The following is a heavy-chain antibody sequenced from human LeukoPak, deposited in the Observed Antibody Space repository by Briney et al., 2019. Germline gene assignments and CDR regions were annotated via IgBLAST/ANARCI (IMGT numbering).Heavy chain of an antibody. V-gene: IGHV4-59*12. CDR2: IYYSGST. CDR3: ATLRYFDWLLWD. Sequence: SETLSLTCTVSGGSITGYYWSWIRQPPGKGLEWIGYIYYSGSTNYNPSLKSRVTISVDTSKNQFSLRLSSVTAADTAVYYCATLRYFDWLLWDWGQGTLVTVSS. J-gene: IGHJ4*02. D-gene: IGHD3-9*01. CDR1: GGSITGYY.